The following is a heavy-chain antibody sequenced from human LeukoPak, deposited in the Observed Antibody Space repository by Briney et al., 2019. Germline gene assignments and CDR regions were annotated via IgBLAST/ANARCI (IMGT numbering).Heavy chain of an antibody. CDR1: GGSITNYY. D-gene: IGHD4-11*01. Sequence: SESLSLTCTVSGGSITNYYWTWIRQPPGKGLEWIGYIHYSGSTNYNPSLKSRVTISVDTSKNQFSLKLSSVTAADTAVYYCARASVTYYYYYYMDVWGKGTTVTVSS. CDR3: ARASVTYYYYYYMDV. CDR2: IHYSGST. V-gene: IGHV4-59*01. J-gene: IGHJ6*03.